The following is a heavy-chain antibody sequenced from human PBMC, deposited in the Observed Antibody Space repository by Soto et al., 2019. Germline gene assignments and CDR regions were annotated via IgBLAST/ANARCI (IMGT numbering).Heavy chain of an antibody. CDR3: ARGRGIAAAIGWFDP. CDR2: INHSGST. D-gene: IGHD6-13*01. J-gene: IGHJ5*02. V-gene: IGHV4-34*01. Sequence: QVQLQQWGAGLLKPSETLSLTCAVYGGSFSGYYWSWIRQPPGKGLEWIGEINHSGSTNYNPSLKTRVTIXXDXSXXQFSLKLSSVTAADTAVYSCARGRGIAAAIGWFDPWGQGTLVTVSS. CDR1: GGSFSGYY.